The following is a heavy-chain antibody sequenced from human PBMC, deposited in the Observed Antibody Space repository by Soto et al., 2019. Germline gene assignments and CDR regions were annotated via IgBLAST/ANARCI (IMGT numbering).Heavy chain of an antibody. CDR3: ARQARDYYYGMDV. V-gene: IGHV4-39*01. CDR2: IYYSGST. CDR1: GGSISSSSYY. Sequence: SETLSLTCTVSGGSISSSSYYWGCIRQPPGKGLEWIWSIYYSGSTYYNPSLKSRVTISVDTSKNQFSLKLSSVTAADTAVYYCARQARDYYYGMDVWGQGTTVTVSS. J-gene: IGHJ6*02. D-gene: IGHD5-12*01.